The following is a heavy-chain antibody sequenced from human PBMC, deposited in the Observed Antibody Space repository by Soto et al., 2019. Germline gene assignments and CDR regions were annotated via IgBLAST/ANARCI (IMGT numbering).Heavy chain of an antibody. CDR3: ARQRGYAFDI. Sequence: PGGSLRLSCAASKFTFSNYGMHWVRQAPGKGLEWVAVISYDGSNKHYGDSVKGRFTISRDISKNIIYLQMNSLRVEDTAVYYCARQRGYAFDIWGQGTLVTVSS. V-gene: IGHV3-30*03. D-gene: IGHD5-12*01. CDR2: ISYDGSNK. J-gene: IGHJ3*02. CDR1: KFTFSNYG.